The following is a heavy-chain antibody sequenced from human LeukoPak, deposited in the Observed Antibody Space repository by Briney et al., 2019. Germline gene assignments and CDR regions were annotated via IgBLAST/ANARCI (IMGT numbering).Heavy chain of an antibody. J-gene: IGHJ6*03. CDR1: GGSISSSSYY. CDR3: ARLTSGTAIIYYYHYMDV. Sequence: SETLSLTCTVSGGSISSSSYYWGWIRQPPGKGLEWIGSIYYSGSTYYNPSLKSRVTISVDTSKNQFSLKLSSVTAADTAVYYCARLTSGTAIIYYYHYMDVWGEGTTVTVSS. V-gene: IGHV4-39*01. CDR2: IYYSGST. D-gene: IGHD1-26*01.